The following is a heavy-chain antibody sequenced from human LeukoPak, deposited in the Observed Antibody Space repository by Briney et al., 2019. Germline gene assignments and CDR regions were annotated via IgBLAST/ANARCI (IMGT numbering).Heavy chain of an antibody. Sequence: GASVKVSCKASGYTFTSYGISWVRQAPGQGLEWMGWISAYNGNTNYAQKLQGRVTMTTDTSTSTAYMELRSLRSDDTAVYYCARVRPDFWSGYNYYYYMDVWGKGTTVTVSS. CDR1: GYTFTSYG. D-gene: IGHD3-3*01. J-gene: IGHJ6*03. CDR3: ARVRPDFWSGYNYYYYMDV. V-gene: IGHV1-18*04. CDR2: ISAYNGNT.